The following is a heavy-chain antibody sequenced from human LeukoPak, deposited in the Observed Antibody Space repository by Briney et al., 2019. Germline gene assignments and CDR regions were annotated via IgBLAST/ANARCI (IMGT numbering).Heavy chain of an antibody. CDR1: GFTFSSYS. Sequence: PGGSLRLSCAASGFTFSSYSMNWVRQAPGKGLEWVSSISSSSSYIYYADSVKGRFTISRDNAKTSLYLQMNSLRAEDTAVYYCARVHYYDSSGLGAFDIWGQGTMVTVSS. CDR2: ISSSSSYI. V-gene: IGHV3-21*01. CDR3: ARVHYYDSSGLGAFDI. D-gene: IGHD3-22*01. J-gene: IGHJ3*02.